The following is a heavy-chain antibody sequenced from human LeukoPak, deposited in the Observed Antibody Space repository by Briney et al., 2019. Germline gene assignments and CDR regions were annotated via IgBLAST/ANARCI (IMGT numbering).Heavy chain of an antibody. J-gene: IGHJ4*02. CDR3: ARYPLSYTGHTHTFVEY. V-gene: IGHV1-18*01. CDR2: ISASNGNT. Sequence: ASVKATCKASGYSLTVFAITCVRQAPGQGLEWLGWISASNGNTNYAQKLQGRVTMTSDTSTSTAYMDLRSLTPDDTAFYYCARYPLSYTGHTHTFVEYSGQERPLTVSS. CDR1: GYSLTVFA. D-gene: IGHD3-16*01.